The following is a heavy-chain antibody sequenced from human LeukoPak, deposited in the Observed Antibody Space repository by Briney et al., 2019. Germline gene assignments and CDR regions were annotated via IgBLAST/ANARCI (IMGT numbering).Heavy chain of an antibody. CDR3: AREKYYLGSGSYYNDY. CDR1: GFTFSSYA. D-gene: IGHD3-10*01. V-gene: IGHV3-30-3*01. Sequence: GGSLRLSCAASGFTFSSYAMHWVRQAPGKGLEWVAVISYDGSNKYYADSVKGRFTISRDNAKDSLYLQMNSLRAEDTAVYYCAREKYYLGSGSYYNDYWGQGTLVTVSS. J-gene: IGHJ4*02. CDR2: ISYDGSNK.